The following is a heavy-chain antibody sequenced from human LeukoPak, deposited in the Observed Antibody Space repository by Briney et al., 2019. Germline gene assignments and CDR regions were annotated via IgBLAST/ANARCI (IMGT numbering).Heavy chain of an antibody. CDR2: INHSGST. Sequence: PSETLSLTCAVHGGSFSGYYWSWIRQPPGKGLEWIGEINHSGSTNYNPSLKSRVTISVDTSKNQFSLKLGSVTAADTAVYYCARGGMVSDYWGQGTLVTVSS. J-gene: IGHJ4*02. CDR3: ARGGMVSDY. CDR1: GGSFSGYY. D-gene: IGHD2-8*01. V-gene: IGHV4-34*01.